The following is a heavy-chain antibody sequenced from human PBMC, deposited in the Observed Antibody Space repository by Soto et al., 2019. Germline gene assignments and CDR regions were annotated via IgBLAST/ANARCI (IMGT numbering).Heavy chain of an antibody. V-gene: IGHV4-59*01. CDR3: ARGSGYCSGGSCFGAFDI. Sequence: PSETLSLTCTVSGVSISSYYWSWIRQPPGKGLEWIGYIYYSGSTNYNPSLKSRVTISVDTSKNQFSLKLSSVTAADTAVYYCARGSGYCSGGSCFGAFDIWGQGTMVTVSS. CDR2: IYYSGST. CDR1: GVSISSYY. D-gene: IGHD2-15*01. J-gene: IGHJ3*02.